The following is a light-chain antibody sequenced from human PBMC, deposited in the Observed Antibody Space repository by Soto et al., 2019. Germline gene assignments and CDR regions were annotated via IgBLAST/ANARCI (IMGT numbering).Light chain of an antibody. Sequence: IVMTQSPATLSVAPVEIATLSCRASQSVSRNLAWYQPTRGQAPKLLMFDASTRATGIPDRFSGSGSGTDFTLTIRRLEPEDFAVYYCQQYGSSPQINCGQGKRREIK. CDR3: QQYGSSPQIN. V-gene: IGKV3-20*01. CDR1: QSVSRN. J-gene: IGKJ5*01. CDR2: DAS.